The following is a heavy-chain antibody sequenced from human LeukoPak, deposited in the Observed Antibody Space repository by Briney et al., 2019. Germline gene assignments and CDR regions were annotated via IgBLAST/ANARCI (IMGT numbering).Heavy chain of an antibody. Sequence: ASVKVSCKASGYTFTSYGISWVRQAPGQGLEWMGWISAYNGNTNCAQKLQGRVTMTTDTSTSTAYMELRSLRSDDTAVYYCARVLAAAGTIWFDPWGQGTLVTVSS. CDR3: ARVLAAAGTIWFDP. CDR1: GYTFTSYG. V-gene: IGHV1-18*01. J-gene: IGHJ5*02. D-gene: IGHD6-13*01. CDR2: ISAYNGNT.